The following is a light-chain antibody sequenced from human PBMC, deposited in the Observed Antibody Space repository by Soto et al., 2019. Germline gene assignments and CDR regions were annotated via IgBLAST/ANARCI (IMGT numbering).Light chain of an antibody. Sequence: EIVLTQSPGTLSLSPGERATLSCRASQSVSSSYLAWYQQKPGQAPRLLIYGASSRATGIPDRFSGSGSGTDFTLTISRLEPEDFALYYCQHYGSSPPLFTFGPGPKVDIK. CDR1: QSVSSSY. CDR3: QHYGSSPPLFT. CDR2: GAS. J-gene: IGKJ3*01. V-gene: IGKV3-20*01.